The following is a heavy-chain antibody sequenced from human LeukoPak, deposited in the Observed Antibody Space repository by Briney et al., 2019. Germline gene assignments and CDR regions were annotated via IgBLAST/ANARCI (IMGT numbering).Heavy chain of an antibody. Sequence: GASVKVSCKASGYTFTGYYMHGVRQAPGQGLEWMGWINPNSGGTNYAQKFQGRVTMTRDTSISTAYMELSRLRSDDTAVYYCAASQEGSGWYFYFDYWGQGTLVTVSS. V-gene: IGHV1-2*02. CDR3: AASQEGSGWYFYFDY. CDR1: GYTFTGYY. D-gene: IGHD6-19*01. J-gene: IGHJ4*02. CDR2: INPNSGGT.